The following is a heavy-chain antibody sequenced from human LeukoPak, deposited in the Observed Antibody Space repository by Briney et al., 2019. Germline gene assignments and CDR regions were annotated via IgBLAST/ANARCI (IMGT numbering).Heavy chain of an antibody. V-gene: IGHV4-59*01. J-gene: IGHJ4*02. Sequence: SETLSLTCTVSGGSISSYYWSWIRQPPGKGLEWIGYIYYTGSTKYNPSLKSRVTISVDTSKNQFSLELSSVTAADTAVYYCARVVDHGYSDYWGLGTLVTVSS. CDR1: GGSISSYY. D-gene: IGHD5-24*01. CDR3: ARVVDHGYSDY. CDR2: IYYTGST.